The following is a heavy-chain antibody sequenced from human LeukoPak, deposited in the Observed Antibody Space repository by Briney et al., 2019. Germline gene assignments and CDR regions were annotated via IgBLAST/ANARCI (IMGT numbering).Heavy chain of an antibody. V-gene: IGHV4-39*01. CDR2: FFYGGTT. Sequence: SETLSLTCSVSGGSINTNNYYWGWVRQPPGKGLEWHGSFFYGGTTYYNPSRKSQVTISKDTSNTQFSLKLTSVTAADTAVYYCARRPSFYGMDVWGQGTTVTVSS. CDR3: ARRPSFYGMDV. CDR1: GGSINTNNYY. J-gene: IGHJ6*02.